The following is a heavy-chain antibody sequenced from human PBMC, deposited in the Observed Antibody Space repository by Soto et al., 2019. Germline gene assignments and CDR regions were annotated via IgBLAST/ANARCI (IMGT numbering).Heavy chain of an antibody. V-gene: IGHV3-15*01. D-gene: IGHD6-19*01. CDR3: TTALPYSSGWYFRDLGFDY. Sequence: GALRLSCAASGFTFSNAWMSWVRQAPGKGLEWVGRIKSKTDGGTTDYAAPVKGRFTISRDDSKNTLYLQMNSLKTEDTAVYYCTTALPYSSGWYFRDLGFDYWGQGTLVTVSS. CDR2: IKSKTDGGTT. CDR1: GFTFSNAW. J-gene: IGHJ4*02.